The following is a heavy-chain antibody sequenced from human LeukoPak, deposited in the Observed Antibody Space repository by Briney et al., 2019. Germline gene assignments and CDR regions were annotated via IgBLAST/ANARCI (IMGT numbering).Heavy chain of an antibody. CDR2: IYPANSDT. V-gene: IGHV5-51*01. Sequence: GEFLKISCSGSGYNFANSWIGWVRQMPGKGLEWMGIIYPANSDTKYSPSFQGQVTISADTSISAAYLQWSSLKASDTAMYYCARLGTPSYGGEIDYWGQGTLVTVSS. D-gene: IGHD4-23*01. J-gene: IGHJ4*02. CDR3: ARLGTPSYGGEIDY. CDR1: GYNFANSW.